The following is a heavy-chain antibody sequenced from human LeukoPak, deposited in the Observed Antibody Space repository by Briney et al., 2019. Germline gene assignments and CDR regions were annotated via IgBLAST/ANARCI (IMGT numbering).Heavy chain of an antibody. CDR3: ARDDSSCQGAFDI. J-gene: IGHJ3*02. D-gene: IGHD3-22*01. CDR1: GFTFSSYG. V-gene: IGHV3-48*02. CDR2: ITSSSDTI. Sequence: GGSLRLSCAASGFTFSSYGMNWVRQAPGKGLEWISYITSSSDTIYYADSVRGRFTISRDNAKNSVYLQMNSLRDEDTALYYCARDDSSCQGAFDIWGQGTMVTVSS.